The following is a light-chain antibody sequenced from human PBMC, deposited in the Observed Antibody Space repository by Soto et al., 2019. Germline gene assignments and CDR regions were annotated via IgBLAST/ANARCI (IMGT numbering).Light chain of an antibody. J-gene: IGLJ3*02. CDR2: GNT. CDR1: TFD. V-gene: IGLV1-40*01. CDR3: QSYDSSQSGWV. Sequence: QSVLTQPPSVSGAPGQTVTISCTGATFDVHWYQQFPGAAPIVLIYGNTNRPSGVPDRFSGSKSGTSASLAIAGLQAEDEGDYYCQSYDSSQSGWVFGGGTKLSVL.